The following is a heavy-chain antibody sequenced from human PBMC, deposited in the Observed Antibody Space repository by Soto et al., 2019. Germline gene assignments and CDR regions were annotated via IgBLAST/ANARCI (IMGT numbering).Heavy chain of an antibody. Sequence: QVQLQESGPGLVKPSGTLSLTCAVSSGSISNDNWWNWVRQPPGKGLEWIGEIYRSGSTNYNPSLKSRVTISLEKSTNQFSLPLSSVTAADTAVYYCATNSYYSLGVWGQGNTVTVSS. CDR3: ATNSYYSLGV. CDR1: SGSISNDNW. J-gene: IGHJ6*02. CDR2: IYRSGST. V-gene: IGHV4-4*02.